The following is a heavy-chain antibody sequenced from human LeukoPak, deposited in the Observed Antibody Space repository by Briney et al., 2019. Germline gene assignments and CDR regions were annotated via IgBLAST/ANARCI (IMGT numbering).Heavy chain of an antibody. Sequence: NPSETLSPTCAVSGYSISSSYYWGWIRQPPRKGLEWIGTIYHSGSTHYNPSLKSRVTLSVDTSKNQFSLKLRSVTAADTAVYYCASLPSNTVTHDYWGQGTLVTVSS. V-gene: IGHV4-38-2*01. CDR3: ASLPSNTVTHDY. D-gene: IGHD4-11*01. CDR2: IYHSGST. CDR1: GYSISSSYY. J-gene: IGHJ4*02.